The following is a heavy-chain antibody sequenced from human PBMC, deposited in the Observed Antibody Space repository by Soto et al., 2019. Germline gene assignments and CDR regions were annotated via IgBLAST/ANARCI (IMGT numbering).Heavy chain of an antibody. CDR3: ASVTFGGIVLAH. CDR2: IYFNGNT. V-gene: IGHV4-59*01. D-gene: IGHD3-16*01. CDR1: AASFSKYY. J-gene: IGHJ4*02. Sequence: KPSETLSLTCTVSAASFSKYYWTWIRQPPGKGLEWIGYIYFNGNTKYNPSLEGRLTISSDTSKKEFSLKLTSVTAADAAVYYCASVTFGGIVLAHWGQGTLVTAPQ.